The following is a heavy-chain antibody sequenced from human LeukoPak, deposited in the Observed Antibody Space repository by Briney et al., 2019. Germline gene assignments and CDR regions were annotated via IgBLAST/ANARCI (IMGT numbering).Heavy chain of an antibody. CDR3: ARVRYYGSRSLMFEY. CDR1: GFTFSDYW. J-gene: IGHJ4*02. V-gene: IGHV3-7*03. D-gene: IGHD3-10*01. CDR2: IKQDGSDK. Sequence: PGGSLRLSCAASGFTFSDYWMTWVRQAPGKGLEWVANIKQDGSDKYYLDAVKGRFTISEDNTKNSLYLQMNSLRAGDTAVYYCARVRYYGSRSLMFEYWGQGTLVSVSS.